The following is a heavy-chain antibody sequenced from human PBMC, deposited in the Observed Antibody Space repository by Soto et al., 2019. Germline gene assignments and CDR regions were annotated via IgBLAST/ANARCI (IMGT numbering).Heavy chain of an antibody. Sequence: SSVKVSCKASGYTFTSYYMHWVRQAPGQGLEWMGIINPSGGSTSYAQKFQGRVTMTRDTSTSTVYMELSSLRSEDTAVYYCARDYIYGGNPNDAFDIWGQGTMVTVSS. D-gene: IGHD4-17*01. J-gene: IGHJ3*02. CDR2: INPSGGST. CDR3: ARDYIYGGNPNDAFDI. V-gene: IGHV1-46*01. CDR1: GYTFTSYY.